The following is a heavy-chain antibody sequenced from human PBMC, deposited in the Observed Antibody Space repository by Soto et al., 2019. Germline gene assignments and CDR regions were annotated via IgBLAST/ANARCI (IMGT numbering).Heavy chain of an antibody. CDR2: IGGYDGNP. CDR1: GFTFTKSG. Sequence: VQLVQSGGEVKKPGASVKVSCKASGFTFTKSGISWVRQAPGQGLEWMGWIGGYDGNPNYAQNLQGRVTLTKDTSTYTVYMELRSLRYDDTAVYYCARDPGYRPDAFDIWGQGTMVIVSS. V-gene: IGHV1-18*01. J-gene: IGHJ3*02. D-gene: IGHD5-18*01. CDR3: ARDPGYRPDAFDI.